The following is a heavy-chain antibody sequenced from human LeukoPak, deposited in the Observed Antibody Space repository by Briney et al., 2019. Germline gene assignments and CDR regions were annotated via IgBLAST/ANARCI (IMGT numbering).Heavy chain of an antibody. V-gene: IGHV4-34*10. Sequence: PSETLSLTCAVYGGSFSGYYWSWIRQPPGTGLEWIGSIYYTGYTYDNPSLRSRITMSVDTPKNQFSLQLSSVTAADTAIYYCAKNGIYCLDPWGQGTLVTVSS. CDR3: AKNGIYCLDP. J-gene: IGHJ5*02. CDR2: IYYTGYT. CDR1: GGSFSGYY. D-gene: IGHD2/OR15-2a*01.